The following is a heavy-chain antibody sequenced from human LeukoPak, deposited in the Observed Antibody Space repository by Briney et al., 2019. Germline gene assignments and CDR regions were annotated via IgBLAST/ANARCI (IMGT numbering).Heavy chain of an antibody. V-gene: IGHV4-34*01. Sequence: KSSETLSLTCAVYGGSFSGYYWSWIRQPPGKGLEWIGEINHSGSTNYNPSLKSRVTISVDTSKNQFSLKLSSVTAADTAVYYCARSRQWFGELLAFGGWFDPWGQGTLVTVSS. D-gene: IGHD3-10*01. CDR1: GGSFSGYY. CDR3: ARSRQWFGELLAFGGWFDP. J-gene: IGHJ5*02. CDR2: INHSGST.